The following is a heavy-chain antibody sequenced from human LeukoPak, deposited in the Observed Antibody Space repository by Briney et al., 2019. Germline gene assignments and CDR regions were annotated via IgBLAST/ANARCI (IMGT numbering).Heavy chain of an antibody. D-gene: IGHD3-10*01. J-gene: IGHJ4*02. CDR3: ARVISYGSGSYYVYYFDY. CDR2: IIPIFGTA. V-gene: IGHV1-69*13. Sequence: SVKVSCKASGGTFSSYAISWVRQAPGQGLEWMGGIIPIFGTANYAQKFQGRVTITADESTSTAYMELSSLRSEDTAVYYCARVISYGSGSYYVYYFDYWGQGTLVTVSS. CDR1: GGTFSSYA.